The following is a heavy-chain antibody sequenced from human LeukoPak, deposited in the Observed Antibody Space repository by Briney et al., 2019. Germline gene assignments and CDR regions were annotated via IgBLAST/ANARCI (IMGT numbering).Heavy chain of an antibody. CDR2: IYYSGNT. J-gene: IGHJ3*02. V-gene: IGHV4-39*07. CDR3: AGEGIAARAFDI. D-gene: IGHD6-25*01. CDR1: GGSISSSSYY. Sequence: SETLSLTCTVSGGSISSSSYYWGWIRQPPGKGLDWIGNIYYSGNTYYNPSLKSRVTISVDTSKNQFSLKLSSVTAADTAVYYCAGEGIAARAFDIWGQGTMVTVSS.